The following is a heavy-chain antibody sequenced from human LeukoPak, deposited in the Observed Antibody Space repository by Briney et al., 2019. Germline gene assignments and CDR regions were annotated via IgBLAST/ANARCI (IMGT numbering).Heavy chain of an antibody. CDR3: ARVEATTGRNYHYYYMDV. Sequence: GGSLRLSCAASGSYFSGSGLNWVRQAPGKGLEWVSSINTGSTYMYYADSVKGRFPISRDNAKNSLHLQMYSLRAEDTAVYFCARVEATTGRNYHYYYMDVWGKETTVTVSS. CDR1: GSYFSGSG. CDR2: INTGSTYM. D-gene: IGHD1-1*01. J-gene: IGHJ6*03. V-gene: IGHV3-21*01.